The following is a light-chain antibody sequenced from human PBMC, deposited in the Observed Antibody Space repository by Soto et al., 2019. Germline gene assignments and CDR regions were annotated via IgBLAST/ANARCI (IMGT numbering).Light chain of an antibody. CDR3: QHYNNWPTT. Sequence: EIVMTQSPATLSVSPGERATLSWSASQSVSSSLAWYQQKPGQAPRLLIYGASTRATGIPARFSGSGSGTEFTLTISSLQSEDFAVYYCQHYNNWPTTFGPGTKVVS. V-gene: IGKV3-15*01. J-gene: IGKJ3*01. CDR1: QSVSSS. CDR2: GAS.